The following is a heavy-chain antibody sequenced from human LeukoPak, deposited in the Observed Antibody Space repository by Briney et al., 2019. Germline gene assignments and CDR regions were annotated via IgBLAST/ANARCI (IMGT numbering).Heavy chain of an antibody. J-gene: IGHJ3*02. CDR2: ISYDGSNK. CDR3: AKDNIARAFDI. V-gene: IGHV3-30*18. D-gene: IGHD6-13*01. Sequence: GRSLRLSCAASGFTFSSYGMHWVRQAPGKGLEWVAVISYDGSNKYYADSVKGRFTISRDNSKNTLYLQMNSLRAEDTAVYYCAKDNIARAFDIWGQGAMVTVSS. CDR1: GFTFSSYG.